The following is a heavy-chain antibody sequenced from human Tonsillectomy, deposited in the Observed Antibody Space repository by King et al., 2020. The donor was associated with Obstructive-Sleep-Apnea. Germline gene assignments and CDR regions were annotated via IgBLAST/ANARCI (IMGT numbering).Heavy chain of an antibody. D-gene: IGHD6-19*01. CDR1: GYTFTSYA. J-gene: IGHJ6*02. CDR3: ARAGIAVAGPGSGYYYYGMDV. CDR2: INTNTGNP. Sequence: VQLVESGSELKKPGASVKVSCKASGYTFTSYAMNWVRQAPGQGLEWMGWINTNTGNPTYAQGFTGRFFFSLDTSVSTAYLQISSLKAEDTAVYYFARAGIAVAGPGSGYYYYGMDVWGQGTTVTVSS. V-gene: IGHV7-4-1*02.